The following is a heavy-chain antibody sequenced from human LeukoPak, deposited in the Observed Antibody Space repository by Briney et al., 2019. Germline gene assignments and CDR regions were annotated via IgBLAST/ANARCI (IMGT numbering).Heavy chain of an antibody. CDR1: GGSFSGYY. Sequence: SETLSLTCAVYGGSFSGYYWSWIRQPPGKGLEWIGEINHSGSTNYNPSLKSRVTISVDTSKNQFSLKLSSVTAADTAVYYCARRSPYYDILTGYYPDTFDPWGQGTLVTVSS. CDR2: INHSGST. J-gene: IGHJ5*02. D-gene: IGHD3-9*01. CDR3: ARRSPYYDILTGYYPDTFDP. V-gene: IGHV4-34*01.